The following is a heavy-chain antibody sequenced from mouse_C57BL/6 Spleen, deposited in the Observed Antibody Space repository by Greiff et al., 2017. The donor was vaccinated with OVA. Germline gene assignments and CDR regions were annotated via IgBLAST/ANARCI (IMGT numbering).Heavy chain of an antibody. CDR1: GYTFTSYW. D-gene: IGHD1-1*01. Sequence: QVQLQQPGAELVMPGASVKLSCKASGYTFTSYWMHWVKQRPGQGLEWIGEIDPSDSYTNYNQKFKGKSTLTVDKSSSTAYMQLSSLTSEDSAVYYCDRRYYGSSLDYWGQGTTLTVSS. V-gene: IGHV1-69*01. CDR2: IDPSDSYT. J-gene: IGHJ2*01. CDR3: DRRYYGSSLDY.